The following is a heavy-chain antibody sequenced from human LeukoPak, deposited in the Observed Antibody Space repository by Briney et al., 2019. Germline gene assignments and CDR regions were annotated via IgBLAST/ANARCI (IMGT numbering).Heavy chain of an antibody. CDR2: INTNTGNP. CDR3: ARDQGTSVTRDGMDV. V-gene: IGHV7-4-1*02. J-gene: IGHJ6*02. D-gene: IGHD4-17*01. CDR1: GYIFTRYA. Sequence: ASVKVSCKASGYIFTRYAMNWVGQAPGQGLEWMGWINTNTGNPTYAQGFTGQFVFSLDTSVNTAYLQISSLKAEDTAVYYCARDQGTSVTRDGMDVWGQGTTVTVSS.